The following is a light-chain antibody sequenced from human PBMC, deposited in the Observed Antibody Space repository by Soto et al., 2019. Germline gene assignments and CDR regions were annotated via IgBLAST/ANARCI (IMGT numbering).Light chain of an antibody. CDR3: QHYDNLPRVT. Sequence: IQMTQSPSSLSASVGDRVTITCQASQDINNYLIWYQQKPGKAPKLLIYDASNLETGVPSRFSGSGSGTDFILTISSLQPEDTATYYCQHYDNLPRVTFGPGTKVEIK. J-gene: IGKJ3*01. CDR2: DAS. V-gene: IGKV1-33*01. CDR1: QDINNY.